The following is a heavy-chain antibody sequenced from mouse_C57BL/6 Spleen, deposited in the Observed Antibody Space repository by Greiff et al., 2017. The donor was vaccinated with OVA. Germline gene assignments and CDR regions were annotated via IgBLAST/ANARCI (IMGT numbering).Heavy chain of an antibody. Sequence: EVQLQQSGPVLVKPGASVKMSCKASGYTFTDYYMNWVKQSHGKSLEWIGVINPYNGGTSYNQKFKGKATLTVDKSSSTAYMELNSLTSEDSAVYYCARHYYGSSYGRTFDYWGQGTTLTVSS. CDR3: ARHYYGSSYGRTFDY. J-gene: IGHJ2*01. CDR2: INPYNGGT. CDR1: GYTFTDYY. D-gene: IGHD1-1*01. V-gene: IGHV1-19*01.